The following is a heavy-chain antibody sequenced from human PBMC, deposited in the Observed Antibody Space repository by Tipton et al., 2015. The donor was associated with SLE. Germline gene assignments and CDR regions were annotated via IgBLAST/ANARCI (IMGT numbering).Heavy chain of an antibody. CDR1: GGSFTGYS. V-gene: IGHV4-31*03. CDR3: AREVIAITDSDAFDI. CDR2: VHYSGRD. Sequence: TLSLTCTVSGGSFTGYSYNWIRQHPGKGLEWIGYVHYSGRDFYNPSLQSRATISVDTSTNQFSLRLSSVTAADTAVYYCAREVIAITDSDAFDIWGQGTMVTVSS. J-gene: IGHJ3*02. D-gene: IGHD2-21*01.